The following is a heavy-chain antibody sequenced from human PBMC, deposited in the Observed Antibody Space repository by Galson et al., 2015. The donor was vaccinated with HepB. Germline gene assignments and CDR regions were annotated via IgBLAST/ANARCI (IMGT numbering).Heavy chain of an antibody. V-gene: IGHV3-23*01. CDR3: AKDLGQWLVRGYFQH. Sequence: SLRLSCAASGFTFSSYAMSWVRQAPGKGLEWVSAISGSGGSTYYADSVKGRFTISRDNSKNTLYLQMNSLRAEDTAVYYCAKDLGQWLVRGYFQHWGQGTLVTVSS. J-gene: IGHJ1*01. D-gene: IGHD6-19*01. CDR2: ISGSGGST. CDR1: GFTFSSYA.